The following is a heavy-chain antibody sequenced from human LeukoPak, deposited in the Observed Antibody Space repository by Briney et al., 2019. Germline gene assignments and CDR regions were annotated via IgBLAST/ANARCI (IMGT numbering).Heavy chain of an antibody. CDR2: INPATVST. Sequence: ASVKVSCKASGYSFTSHQMHWVRQAPGQGLEWMGIINPATVSTNYAQKFQGRVTMTRDMSTSTVYMELSSLRSEDTAVYYCARGPWIYSGYPSYYCDYWGQGTLVTVSS. V-gene: IGHV1-46*01. CDR1: GYSFTSHQ. CDR3: ARGPWIYSGYPSYYCDY. J-gene: IGHJ4*02. D-gene: IGHD5-12*01.